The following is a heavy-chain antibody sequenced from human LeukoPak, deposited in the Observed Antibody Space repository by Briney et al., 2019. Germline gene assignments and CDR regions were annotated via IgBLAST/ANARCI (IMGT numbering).Heavy chain of an antibody. CDR1: GFTFSAYW. V-gene: IGHV3-74*01. CDR2: INNDGSNT. Sequence: PGGSLRLSCAASGFTFSAYWMHWVRKAPGKGLVWVSRINNDGSNTAYADSVKGRFTISRDNAKNTLYLQMNSLRAEDTAVYYCARKGDGYNSIDYWGQGTLVTVS. J-gene: IGHJ4*02. D-gene: IGHD5-24*01. CDR3: ARKGDGYNSIDY.